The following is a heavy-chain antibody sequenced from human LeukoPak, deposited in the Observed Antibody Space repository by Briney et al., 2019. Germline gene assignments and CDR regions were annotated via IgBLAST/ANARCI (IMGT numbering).Heavy chain of an antibody. CDR1: GGSISSYY. Sequence: PSETLSLTCTVSGGSISSYYWSWIRQPPGKGLEWIGYIYYSGSTNYNPSLKSRVTISVDTSKNQFSLKLSSVTAADTAVYYCARVLGSWAYFDYWGQGTLVTVSS. V-gene: IGHV4-59*12. J-gene: IGHJ4*02. CDR2: IYYSGST. CDR3: ARVLGSWAYFDY. D-gene: IGHD1-26*01.